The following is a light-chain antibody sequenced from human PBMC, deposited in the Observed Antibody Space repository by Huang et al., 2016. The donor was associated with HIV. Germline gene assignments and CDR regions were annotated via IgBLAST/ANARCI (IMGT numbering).Light chain of an antibody. CDR2: DAS. CDR3: QQRRTWPPGLT. J-gene: IGKJ4*01. V-gene: IGKV3-11*01. CDR1: HSVSSD. Sequence: EIVLTQSPATLSLSPGESSTLSCRATHSVSSDLAWYQQKPGQAPRLLIYDASNRATGIPARLSGSGSGTDFTLTISSLEPEDFAVYYCQQRRTWPPGLTFGGGTKVEIK.